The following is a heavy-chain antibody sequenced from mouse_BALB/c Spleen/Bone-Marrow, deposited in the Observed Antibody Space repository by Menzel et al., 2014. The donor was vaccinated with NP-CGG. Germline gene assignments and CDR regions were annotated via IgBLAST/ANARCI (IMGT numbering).Heavy chain of an antibody. CDR3: VSYYYGNYFDS. CDR1: GFNIKDTY. CDR2: IDPANGNT. D-gene: IGHD1-1*01. J-gene: IGHJ2*01. Sequence: VQLQQSGAGLVKPGASVKLSCTASGFNIKDTYMHWVKQRPEQGLEWIGRIDPANGNTKYDPKFQGKATITADTSSNTAYLQLSSLTSEDTAVYYCVSYYYGNYFDSWGQGTTLTVSS. V-gene: IGHV14-3*02.